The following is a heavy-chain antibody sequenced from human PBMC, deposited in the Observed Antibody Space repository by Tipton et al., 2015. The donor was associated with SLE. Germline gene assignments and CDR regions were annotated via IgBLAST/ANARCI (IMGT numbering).Heavy chain of an antibody. D-gene: IGHD6-13*01. CDR3: ASLWGAATGSGLDG. Sequence: SLRLSCAVSGFTFSSYWMHWVRQVPGKGLVWVSTIKNDGSTTSYADSVKGRFTISRDNAKNTLYLQLNSLRDEDTAMYYCASLWGAATGSGLDGWGQGTLVTVSS. J-gene: IGHJ4*02. CDR2: IKNDGSTT. V-gene: IGHV3-74*01. CDR1: GFTFSSYW.